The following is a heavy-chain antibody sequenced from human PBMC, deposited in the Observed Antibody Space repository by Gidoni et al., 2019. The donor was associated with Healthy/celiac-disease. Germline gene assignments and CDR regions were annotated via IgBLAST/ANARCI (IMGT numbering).Heavy chain of an antibody. CDR3: ARVRRGQLLWYGGGWFDP. V-gene: IGHV4-34*01. CDR1: GGSCSGYY. D-gene: IGHD2-2*01. J-gene: IGHJ5*02. CDR2: INHSGST. Sequence: QVQLQQWGAGLLKHSETLSLTCAVYGGSCSGYYWSWIRQPPGKGLEWIGEINHSGSTNYNPSLKSRVTISVDTSKNQFSLKLSSVTAADTAVYYCARVRRGQLLWYGGGWFDPWGQGTLVTVSS.